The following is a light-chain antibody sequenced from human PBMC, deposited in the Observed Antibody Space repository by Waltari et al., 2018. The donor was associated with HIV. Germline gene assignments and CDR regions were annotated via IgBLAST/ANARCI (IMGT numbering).Light chain of an antibody. CDR2: QDN. Sequence: SYELTQPPSVSVSPGKTASITCSGDQLGDKYACWYQQKPGQSPVLVIYQDNKRPSGIPERFSGSNSGNTATLTISGTQAMDEADYYCQAWDSSLVVFGGGTKLTVL. CDR3: QAWDSSLVV. V-gene: IGLV3-1*01. CDR1: QLGDKY. J-gene: IGLJ2*01.